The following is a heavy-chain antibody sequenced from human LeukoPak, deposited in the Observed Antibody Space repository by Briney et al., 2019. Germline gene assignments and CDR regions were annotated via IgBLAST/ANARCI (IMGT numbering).Heavy chain of an antibody. J-gene: IGHJ5*02. CDR3: ARDVAAAASFDP. D-gene: IGHD6-13*01. CDR2: IIPILGIA. CDR1: GGTISSYT. V-gene: IGHV1-69*04. Sequence: SVKVSCKASGGTISSYTISWVRQAPGQGHEWMGRIIPILGIANYAQKFQGRVTITADKSTSTAYMELSSLRSEDTAVYYCARDVAAAASFDPWGQGTLVTVSS.